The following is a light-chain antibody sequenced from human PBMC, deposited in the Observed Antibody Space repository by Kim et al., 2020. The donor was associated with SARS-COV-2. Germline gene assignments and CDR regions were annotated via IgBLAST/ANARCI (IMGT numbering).Light chain of an antibody. Sequence: GETVTTSCTRSSGGIGSNYVQWYQQRPGSAPTTVIFEDDQRPSGVPDRFSGSIDSSSNSASLTISGLKTEDEADYYCQSYDSSNVVFGGGTQLTVL. CDR1: SGGIGSNY. V-gene: IGLV6-57*03. CDR3: QSYDSSNVV. CDR2: EDD. J-gene: IGLJ2*01.